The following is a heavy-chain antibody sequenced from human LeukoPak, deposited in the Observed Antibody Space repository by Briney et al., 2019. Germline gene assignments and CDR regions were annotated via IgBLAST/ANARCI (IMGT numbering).Heavy chain of an antibody. CDR3: ASGKQWLANLDY. Sequence: SETLSLTCSVSSGSVSDTSYYWGWIRQPPGKGLEWIGSMYYRGSAHYNPSLKSRVTIFVDTSKSQFTLTLTSVSAADTAVYYCASGKQWLANLDYWGQGTLVTVSS. V-gene: IGHV4-39*01. CDR1: SGSVSDTSYY. D-gene: IGHD6-19*01. J-gene: IGHJ4*02. CDR2: MYYRGSA.